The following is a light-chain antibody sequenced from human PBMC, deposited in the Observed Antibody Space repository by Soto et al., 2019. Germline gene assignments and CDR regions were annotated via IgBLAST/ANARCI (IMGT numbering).Light chain of an antibody. CDR2: GAS. CDR3: QQYYNWVT. CDR1: QSVSSN. V-gene: IGKV3D-15*01. Sequence: EILMTQSPATLSVFLGERATLSCRASQSVSSNLAWYQQKPGQAPRLLIYGASTRATGIPARFSGSGSGTEFTLTISSLQSEDFAVYYWQQYYNWVTFGGGTKVDIK. J-gene: IGKJ4*01.